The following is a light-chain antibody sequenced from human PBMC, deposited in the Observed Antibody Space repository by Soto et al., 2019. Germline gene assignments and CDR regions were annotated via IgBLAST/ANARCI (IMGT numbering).Light chain of an antibody. J-gene: IGKJ5*01. CDR3: QQRNMWPIT. CDR1: QSFRGL. CDR2: DAY. V-gene: IGKV3-11*01. Sequence: EVVLTESQVTLSASPRETSTLSCGASQSFRGLLSWYQQQPGQAPRLLIYDAYNRATGIPPRFSGSTSGADFTLTISSLETEDSAVYYCQQRNMWPITFGQGTRLEIK.